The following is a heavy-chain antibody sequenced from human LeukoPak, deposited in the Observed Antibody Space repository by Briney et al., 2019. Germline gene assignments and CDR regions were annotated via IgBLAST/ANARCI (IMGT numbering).Heavy chain of an antibody. CDR1: GGSISSGDYY. Sequence: SETLSLTCTISGGSISSGDYYWSWIRQPPGKGLEWIAYMYYSGSTYYNPSLKSRVTMSADTSKNQLSLKLSSVTAADTAVYFCARPFYYDSSIDPWGQGILVTVSS. CDR3: ARPFYYDSSIDP. D-gene: IGHD3-22*01. CDR2: MYYSGST. J-gene: IGHJ5*02. V-gene: IGHV4-30-4*01.